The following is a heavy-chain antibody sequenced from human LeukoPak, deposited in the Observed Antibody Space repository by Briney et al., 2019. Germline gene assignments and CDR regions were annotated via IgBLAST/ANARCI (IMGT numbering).Heavy chain of an antibody. V-gene: IGHV3-23*01. CDR1: GFTFSNAW. J-gene: IGHJ3*02. CDR3: AKDPNGDYVGAFDM. Sequence: SGGSLRLSCAASGFTFSNAWMNWVRQAPGKGLEWVSSTSGSGHNTYYADSVQGRFTISRDNSKNTLFLQMNSLRADDTAVYHCAKDPNGDYVGAFDMWGQGTMVTVSS. D-gene: IGHD4-17*01. CDR2: TSGSGHNT.